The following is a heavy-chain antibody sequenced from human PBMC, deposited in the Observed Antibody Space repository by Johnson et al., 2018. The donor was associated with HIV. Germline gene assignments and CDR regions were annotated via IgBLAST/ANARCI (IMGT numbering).Heavy chain of an antibody. J-gene: IGHJ3*02. CDR2: ISYDGSNK. CDR1: GFTFSRYG. Sequence: QVQLVESGGGVAQPGRSLRLSCSASGFTFSRYGMHWVRQAPGKGPERVAVISYDGSNKYYADFVKGRFTISRDNSNNTLYLHMHSLSAEETAVYYCAKWDMWELQVDAFDIWGQGTKVTVSS. D-gene: IGHD1-26*01. CDR3: AKWDMWELQVDAFDI. V-gene: IGHV3-30*18.